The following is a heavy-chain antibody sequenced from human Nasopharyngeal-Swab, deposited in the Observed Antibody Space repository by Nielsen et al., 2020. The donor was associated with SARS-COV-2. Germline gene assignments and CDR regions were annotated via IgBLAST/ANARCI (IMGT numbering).Heavy chain of an antibody. CDR1: GFTFSSYG. J-gene: IGHJ6*03. CDR2: IRYDGSNK. V-gene: IGHV3-30*02. CDR3: AKENWGGNMTYYHYYYMDV. Sequence: GESLKISCAASGFTFSSYGMHWVRQAPGKGLEWVAFIRYDGSNKYYADSVKGRFTISRDNSKNTLYLQMNSLRAEDTAVYYCAKENWGGNMTYYHYYYMDVWGKGTTVTVSS. D-gene: IGHD7-27*01.